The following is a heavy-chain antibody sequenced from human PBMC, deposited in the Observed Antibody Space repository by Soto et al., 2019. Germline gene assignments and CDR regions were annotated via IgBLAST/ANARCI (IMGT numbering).Heavy chain of an antibody. J-gene: IGHJ6*02. CDR1: GFTFSSYA. CDR2: ISGSGGST. CDR3: AKAPTIFGVAAGGMDV. Sequence: GGSLRLSCAASGFTFSSYAMSWVRQAPGKGLEWVSAISGSGGSTYYADSVKGRFTISRDNSKNTLYLQMNNLRAEDTAVYYCAKAPTIFGVAAGGMDVWGQGTTVTVSS. V-gene: IGHV3-23*01. D-gene: IGHD3-3*01.